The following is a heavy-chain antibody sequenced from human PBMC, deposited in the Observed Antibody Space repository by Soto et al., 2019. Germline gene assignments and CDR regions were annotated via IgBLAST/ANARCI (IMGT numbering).Heavy chain of an antibody. CDR3: ARDFRSGYYDSSGYYQAYYYYGMDV. Sequence: GGSLRLSCAASGFTVGSNYMSWVRQAPGKGLEWVSVIYSGGSTYYADSVKGRFTISRDNSKNTLYLQMNSLRAEDTAVYYCARDFRSGYYDSSGYYQAYYYYGMDVWGQGTTVTVSS. D-gene: IGHD3-22*01. J-gene: IGHJ6*02. CDR1: GFTVGSNY. CDR2: IYSGGST. V-gene: IGHV3-53*01.